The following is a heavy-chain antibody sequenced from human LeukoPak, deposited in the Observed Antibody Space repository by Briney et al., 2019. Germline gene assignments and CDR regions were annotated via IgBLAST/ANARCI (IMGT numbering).Heavy chain of an antibody. CDR3: ARANYGSGTRLFDP. D-gene: IGHD3-10*01. V-gene: IGHV1-3*01. CDR2: INAGNDNT. Sequence: ASVEVSCKASGYTFASYAMHWVRQAPGQGLEWMGWINAGNDNTEYSQKFQGRVTITRDTSASTVYMELSSLRSEDTAVYYCARANYGSGTRLFDPWGQGTLVIVSS. J-gene: IGHJ5*02. CDR1: GYTFASYA.